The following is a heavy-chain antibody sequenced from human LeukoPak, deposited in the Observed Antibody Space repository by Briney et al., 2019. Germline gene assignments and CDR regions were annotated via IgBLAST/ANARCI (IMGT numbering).Heavy chain of an antibody. CDR2: IYYSGST. CDR1: GDSIRSYSYY. D-gene: IGHD2-2*01. J-gene: IGHJ6*03. CDR3: ARGDCSSTICYSPMDV. V-gene: IGHV4-39*07. Sequence: SETLSLTCTVSGDSIRSYSYYWGWIRQPPGKGLEWIGSIYYSGSTNYSPSLKSRVAISIDTSNNQFSLKLTSVTAADTAVYYCARGDCSSTICYSPMDVWGKGTTVTVSS.